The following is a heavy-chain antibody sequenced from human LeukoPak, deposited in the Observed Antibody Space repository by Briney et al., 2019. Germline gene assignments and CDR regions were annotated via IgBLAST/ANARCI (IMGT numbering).Heavy chain of an antibody. Sequence: PGGSLRLSCAASGFTFSSYWMHWVRQAPGKGLVWVSRINCDGSSTSYADSVKGRFTISRDNAKNTLYLQMNSLRAEDTAVYYCARDGAYYGSGSYRYYYYYYGMDVWGKGTTVTVSS. J-gene: IGHJ6*04. CDR3: ARDGAYYGSGSYRYYYYYYGMDV. V-gene: IGHV3-74*01. CDR2: INCDGSST. CDR1: GFTFSSYW. D-gene: IGHD3-10*01.